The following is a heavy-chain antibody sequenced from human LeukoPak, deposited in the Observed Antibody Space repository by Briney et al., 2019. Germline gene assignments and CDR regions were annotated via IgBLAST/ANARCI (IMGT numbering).Heavy chain of an antibody. J-gene: IGHJ6*03. CDR3: ARHRGDYGSGSYYNLYYYMDV. V-gene: IGHV5-51*01. CDR1: GYSFTSYW. D-gene: IGHD3-10*01. CDR2: IYPGDSDT. Sequence: GESLKISCKGSGYSFTSYWIGWVRQMPGKGLEWMGIIYPGDSDTRYSPSFQGQVTISADQSISTAYLQWSSLKASDTAMYYCARHRGDYGSGSYYNLYYYMDVWGKGTTVTVSS.